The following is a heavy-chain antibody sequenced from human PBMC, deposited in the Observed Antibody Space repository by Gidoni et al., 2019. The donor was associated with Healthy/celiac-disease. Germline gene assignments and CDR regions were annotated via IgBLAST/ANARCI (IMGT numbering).Heavy chain of an antibody. V-gene: IGHV1-69*08. Sequence: QVQLVQSGAEVKKPGSSVKVSCQASGGTFSSYTISWVRQAPGQGLEWMGRIIPILGIANYAQKFQGRVTITADKSTSTAYMELSSLRSEDTAVYYCARDGYYGSGSYYKNRGLEEGAFDPWGQGTLVTVSS. CDR2: IIPILGIA. CDR3: ARDGYYGSGSYYKNRGLEEGAFDP. J-gene: IGHJ5*02. D-gene: IGHD3-10*01. CDR1: GGTFSSYT.